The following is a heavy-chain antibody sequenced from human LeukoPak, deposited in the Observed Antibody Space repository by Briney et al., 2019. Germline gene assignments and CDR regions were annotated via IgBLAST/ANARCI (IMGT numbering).Heavy chain of an antibody. CDR2: FDPEDGET. CDR1: GYTLTELS. D-gene: IGHD3-10*01. V-gene: IGHV1-24*01. Sequence: ASVKVSCKVSGYTLTELSMHWVRQAPGKGLEWMGGFDPEDGETIYAQKFQGRVTMTEDTSTDTAYMELSSLRSEDTAVYYCATDTIYYGSGSYQGYWGQGTLVTVSS. J-gene: IGHJ4*02. CDR3: ATDTIYYGSGSYQGY.